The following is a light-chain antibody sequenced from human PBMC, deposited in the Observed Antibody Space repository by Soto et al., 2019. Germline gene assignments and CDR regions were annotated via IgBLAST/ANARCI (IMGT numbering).Light chain of an antibody. Sequence: QSALTQPRSVSGSPGQSVAISCTGTSSDVGGYNYVSWYQQHPGKAPKVMIFDVNKRPSGVPDRFSGSKSGNTAYLTISGLQVEDEAEYFCFSFTTTSTHVFGTGTKVTVL. CDR1: SSDVGGYNY. CDR3: FSFTTTSTHV. CDR2: DVN. J-gene: IGLJ1*01. V-gene: IGLV2-11*01.